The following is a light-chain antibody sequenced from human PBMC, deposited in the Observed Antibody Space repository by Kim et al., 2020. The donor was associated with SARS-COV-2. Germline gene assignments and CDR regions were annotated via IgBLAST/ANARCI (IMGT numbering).Light chain of an antibody. V-gene: IGKV1-12*01. CDR3: QYANACPLA. CDR1: ESTSTW. CDR2: ASS. J-gene: IGKJ4*01. Sequence: DIQITQSPSSVSASVGDRVTITCRSSESTSTWLAWYQQRPGEAPKVLMSASSRLESGVPSRFSGSGSGRQFTLTITNLQAEDSATYYCQYANACPLAFGGGTKVDSK.